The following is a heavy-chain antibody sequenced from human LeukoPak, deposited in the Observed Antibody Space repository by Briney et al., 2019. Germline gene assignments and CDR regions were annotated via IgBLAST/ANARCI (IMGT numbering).Heavy chain of an antibody. V-gene: IGHV1-24*01. Sequence: GASVKVSCKVSGYSLTDLFVHWVRQAPGKGLEWMGGVDPEDGKTIYAQMFQGRVTMTEDTSIHTAYMELRSLRSEDTAIYYRSSDRSGSYDGLDVWGQGTTVIVSS. CDR2: VDPEDGKT. CDR3: SSDRSGSYDGLDV. D-gene: IGHD1-26*01. J-gene: IGHJ6*02. CDR1: GYSLTDLF.